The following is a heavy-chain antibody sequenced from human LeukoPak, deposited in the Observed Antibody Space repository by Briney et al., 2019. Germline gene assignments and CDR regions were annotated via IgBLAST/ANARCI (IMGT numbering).Heavy chain of an antibody. CDR2: ISSSSSTI. V-gene: IGHV3-48*04. D-gene: IGHD6-13*01. J-gene: IGHJ4*02. Sequence: GGSLRLSCAASGFTFGSYSMNWVRQAPGKGLEWVSYISSSSSTIYYADSVKGRFTISRDNAKNSLYLQMNSLRAEDTAVYYCARAAAGKSDYWGQGTLVTVSS. CDR3: ARAAAGKSDY. CDR1: GFTFGSYS.